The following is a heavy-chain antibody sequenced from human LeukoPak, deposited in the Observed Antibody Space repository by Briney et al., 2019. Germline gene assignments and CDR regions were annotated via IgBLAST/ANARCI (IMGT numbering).Heavy chain of an antibody. CDR3: ARVVGRNWYLDL. J-gene: IGHJ2*01. V-gene: IGHV3-23*01. CDR1: GFTFSSYA. D-gene: IGHD1-14*01. CDR2: ISGSGGST. Sequence: GGSLRLSCAASGFTFSSYAMSWVRKAPGKGLEWVSAISGSGGSTYYADSVKGRFTIPRDNSKNSLSLQMNSLRAEDTAVYYCARVVGRNWYLDLWGRGTQVTVSS.